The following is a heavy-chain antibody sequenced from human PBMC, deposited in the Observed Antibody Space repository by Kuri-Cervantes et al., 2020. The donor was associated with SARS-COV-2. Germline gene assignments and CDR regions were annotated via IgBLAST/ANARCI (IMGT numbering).Heavy chain of an antibody. Sequence: ESLKISCTDSGGSISSYYWSWIRQPPGKGLEWIGYIYYSGSTNYNPSLKSRVTISVDTSKNQFSLKLSSVTAADTAVYYCARQGSSGWYLGYWGQGTLVTVSS. D-gene: IGHD6-19*01. CDR1: GGSISSYY. J-gene: IGHJ4*02. CDR2: IYYSGST. CDR3: ARQGSSGWYLGY. V-gene: IGHV4-59*08.